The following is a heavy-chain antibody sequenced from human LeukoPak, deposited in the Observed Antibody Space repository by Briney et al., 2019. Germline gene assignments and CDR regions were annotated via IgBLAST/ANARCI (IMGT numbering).Heavy chain of an antibody. CDR2: IYSGDST. V-gene: IGHV3-53*01. Sequence: GGSLRLSCAASGFTVSSNDMTWVRQAPGKGLEWVSVIYSGDSTYYADSVKGRFTISRDTSKNTLYLQMNSLRAEDTAVYYCARGAIIAVAGPIDYWGQGTLVTVSS. D-gene: IGHD6-19*01. CDR1: GFTVSSND. J-gene: IGHJ4*02. CDR3: ARGAIIAVAGPIDY.